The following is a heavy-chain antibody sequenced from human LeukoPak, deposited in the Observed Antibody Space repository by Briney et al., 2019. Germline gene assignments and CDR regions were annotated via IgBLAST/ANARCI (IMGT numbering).Heavy chain of an antibody. J-gene: IGHJ3*02. Sequence: EASVKVSCKASGYTFTSYAISWVRQAPGQGLEWMGGIIPIFGTANYAQKFQGRVTITADESTSTAYMELSSLRSEDTAVYYCASLYCSSTSCHSPPYAFDIWGQGTVVTVSS. CDR3: ASLYCSSTSCHSPPYAFDI. D-gene: IGHD2-2*01. CDR1: GYTFTSYA. CDR2: IIPIFGTA. V-gene: IGHV1-69*13.